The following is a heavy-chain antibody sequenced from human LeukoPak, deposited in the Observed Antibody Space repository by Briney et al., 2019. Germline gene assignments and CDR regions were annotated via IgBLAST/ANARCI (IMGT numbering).Heavy chain of an antibody. J-gene: IGHJ4*02. CDR3: ARDGYNSDYFDY. CDR1: GGSISSSGYY. V-gene: IGHV4-39*07. CDR2: IYYSGST. Sequence: SSETLSLTCTVSGGSISSSGYYWGWIRQPPGKGLEWIASIYYSGSTNYNPSLKSRVTISVDTSKNQFSLRLTSVTAADTAVYYCARDGYNSDYFDYWGQGTLVTVSS. D-gene: IGHD5-24*01.